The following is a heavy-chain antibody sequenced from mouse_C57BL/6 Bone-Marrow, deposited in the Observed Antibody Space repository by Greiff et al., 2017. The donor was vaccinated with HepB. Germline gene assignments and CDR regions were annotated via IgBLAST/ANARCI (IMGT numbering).Heavy chain of an antibody. D-gene: IGHD2-2*01. CDR3: VRRGYGGYFDV. J-gene: IGHJ1*03. CDR1: GFSFNTYA. Sequence: EVQRVESGGGLVQPKGSLKLSCAASGFSFNTYAMNWVRQAPGKGLEWVARIRSKSNNYATYYADSVKDRFTISRDDSESMLYLQMNNLKTEDTAMYYCVRRGYGGYFDVWGTGTTVTVSS. V-gene: IGHV10-1*01. CDR2: IRSKSNNYAT.